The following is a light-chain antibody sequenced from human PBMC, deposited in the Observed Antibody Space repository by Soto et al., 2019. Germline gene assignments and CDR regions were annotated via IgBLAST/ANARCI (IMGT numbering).Light chain of an antibody. CDR2: SNY. J-gene: IGLJ1*01. CDR3: SAWDASLNGYV. CDR1: SSNIGSKT. V-gene: IGLV1-44*01. Sequence: QSVLTQPPSASGTPGQRVTISCSGSSSNIGSKTVNWYQQLPGTAPKLLIYSNYQRPSGVPDRFSGSKSGTSASLAISGLQSEDLADYYCSAWDASLNGYVFGTGTKLTVL.